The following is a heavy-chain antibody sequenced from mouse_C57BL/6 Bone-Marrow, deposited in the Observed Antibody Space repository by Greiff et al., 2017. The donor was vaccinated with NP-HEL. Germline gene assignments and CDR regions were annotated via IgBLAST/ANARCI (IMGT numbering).Heavy chain of an antibody. V-gene: IGHV1-50*01. J-gene: IGHJ3*01. CDR1: GYTFTSYW. CDR2: IDPSDGCT. CDR3: AGGAVYYGSLAWFAY. Sequence: QVQLQQPGAELVKPAASVKLSCKASGYTFTSYWMQWVKQRPGQGLVWSGEIDPSDGCTNYNQKFKGKATLTVDTSPSTAYMPLSSLTSEDSAVYYCAGGAVYYGSLAWFAYWGQGTLVTVSA. D-gene: IGHD1-1*01.